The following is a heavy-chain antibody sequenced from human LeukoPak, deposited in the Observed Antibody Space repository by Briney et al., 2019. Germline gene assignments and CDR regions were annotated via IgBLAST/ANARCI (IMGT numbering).Heavy chain of an antibody. CDR1: GFTVSSNY. Sequence: GGSLRLSCAASGFTVSSNYMSWVRQAPGKGLEWVSVIYSGGSTYYADSVKGRFTISRHNSKNTLYLQMNSLRAEDTAVYYCARASGYSYGSYGMDVWGQGTTVTVSS. CDR3: ARASGYSYGSYGMDV. J-gene: IGHJ6*02. V-gene: IGHV3-53*04. CDR2: IYSGGST. D-gene: IGHD5-18*01.